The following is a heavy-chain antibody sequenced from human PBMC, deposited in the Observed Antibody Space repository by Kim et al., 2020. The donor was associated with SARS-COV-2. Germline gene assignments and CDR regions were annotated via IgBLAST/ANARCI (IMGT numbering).Heavy chain of an antibody. Sequence: SETLSLTCAVYGGSFSGYYWSWIRQPPGKGLEWIGEINHSGSTNYNPSLKSRVTISVDTSKNQFSLKLSSVTAADTAVYYCARGRLTMVRGVISLSFDYWGQGTLVTVSS. CDR3: ARGRLTMVRGVISLSFDY. CDR2: INHSGST. J-gene: IGHJ4*02. CDR1: GGSFSGYY. D-gene: IGHD3-10*01. V-gene: IGHV4-34*01.